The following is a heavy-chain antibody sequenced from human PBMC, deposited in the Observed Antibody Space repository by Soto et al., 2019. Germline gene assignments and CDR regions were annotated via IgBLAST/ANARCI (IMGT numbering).Heavy chain of an antibody. J-gene: IGHJ4*02. Sequence: EVPLVESGGGLVQPGGSLRLSCAASGFTFSSYSMNWVRQAPGKGLEWVSYISSSSSTIYYADSVKGRFTISRGNAKNSLYLQMNSLRAEDTAVYYCARDAPPDDYWGQGTLVTVSS. V-gene: IGHV3-48*01. CDR1: GFTFSSYS. CDR3: ARDAPPDDY. CDR2: ISSSSSTI.